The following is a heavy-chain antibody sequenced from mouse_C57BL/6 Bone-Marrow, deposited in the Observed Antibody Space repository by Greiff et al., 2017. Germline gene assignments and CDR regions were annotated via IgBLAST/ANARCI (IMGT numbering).Heavy chain of an antibody. V-gene: IGHV1-82*01. CDR3: ASSGDSSYFYYFDY. D-gene: IGHD2-12*01. Sequence: QVQLKQSGPELVKPGASVKISCKASGYAFSSSWMNWVKQRPGKGLEWIGRLYPGDGVTNYNGKFKGKATLTADKSSSTAYMQRSSLTTEDSAVYFWASSGDSSYFYYFDYWGQGTTLTVSS. CDR1: GYAFSSSW. J-gene: IGHJ2*01. CDR2: LYPGDGVT.